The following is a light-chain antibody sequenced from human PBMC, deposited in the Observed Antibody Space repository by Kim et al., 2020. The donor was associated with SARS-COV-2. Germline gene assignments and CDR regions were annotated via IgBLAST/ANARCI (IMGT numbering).Light chain of an antibody. J-gene: IGKJ2*01. Sequence: DIVMTQSPDSLAVSLGERATINCKSSQSVSYSSNNKNYLAWYQHKPGQPPKLLIYWASTRESGVPDRFSGSGSGTDFTLTISTLQAEDVAVYYCQQYYSTPYTFGQGTKLEIK. CDR3: QQYYSTPYT. CDR2: WAS. CDR1: QSVSYSSNNKNY. V-gene: IGKV4-1*01.